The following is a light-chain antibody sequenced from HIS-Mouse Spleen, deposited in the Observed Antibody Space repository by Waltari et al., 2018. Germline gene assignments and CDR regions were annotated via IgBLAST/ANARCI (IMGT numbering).Light chain of an antibody. CDR1: PSVSSY. V-gene: IGKV3-11*01. Sequence: EIVFTQSPATLSLSPGDRATLSCRASPSVSSYLAWYQQKPGQAPRLLIYDASNRATGIPARFSGSGSGTDFTLTISSLEPEDFAVYYCQQRSNWWTFGQGTKVEIK. CDR2: DAS. J-gene: IGKJ1*01. CDR3: QQRSNWWT.